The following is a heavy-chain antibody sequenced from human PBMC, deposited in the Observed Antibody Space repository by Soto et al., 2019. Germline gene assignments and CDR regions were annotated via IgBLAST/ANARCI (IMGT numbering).Heavy chain of an antibody. CDR1: GGSTSGSY. CDR3: ARSVAVPGAHIDY. V-gene: IGHV4-59*01. D-gene: IGHD6-19*01. J-gene: IGHJ4*02. CDR2: VYYTGST. Sequence: SETLSLTCSVSGGSTSGSYWSWIRQSPGKGLEWLGYVYYTGSTNYSPSLRSRVSISVDTSKNEFSLRLSSVTAADTAVYFCARSVAVPGAHIDYWGQGTQVTV.